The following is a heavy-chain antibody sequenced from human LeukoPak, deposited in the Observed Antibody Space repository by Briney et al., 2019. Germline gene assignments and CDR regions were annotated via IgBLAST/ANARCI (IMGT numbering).Heavy chain of an antibody. CDR3: ARGSVGHDAFDI. V-gene: IGHV3-53*01. Sequence: GGSLRLSCAASGFSFITTYMTWVRQAPGKGLDWVSVIYTGGGTYYADSVKGRFTISRDNSQNMLYLQMNSLRAEDTAVYYCARGSVGHDAFDIWGQGTMVTVSS. J-gene: IGHJ3*02. CDR1: GFSFITTY. CDR2: IYTGGGT. D-gene: IGHD3-3*01.